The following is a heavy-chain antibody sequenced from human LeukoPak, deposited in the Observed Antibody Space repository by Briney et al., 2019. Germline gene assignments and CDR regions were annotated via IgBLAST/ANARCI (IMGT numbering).Heavy chain of an antibody. J-gene: IGHJ4*02. CDR1: GYTFTDYY. V-gene: IGHV1-2*02. CDR2: INPNSGDT. D-gene: IGHD2-2*01. CDR3: ARANFLYCSSTTCLFDY. Sequence: ASVKVSCRASGYTFTDYYLHWVRQAPGQGFEWMGWINPNSGDTNYAQKFQGRVTMTRDTSISTAHMEMSRLRSDDTAVYYCARANFLYCSSTTCLFDYWGQGTLVTVSS.